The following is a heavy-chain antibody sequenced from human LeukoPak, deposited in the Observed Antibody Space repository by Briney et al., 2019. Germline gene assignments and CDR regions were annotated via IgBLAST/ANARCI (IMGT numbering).Heavy chain of an antibody. V-gene: IGHV4-4*07. CDR2: IYTSGST. J-gene: IGHJ3*02. D-gene: IGHD3-10*01. Sequence: SETLSLTCTVSGGSISSYYWSWIRQPPGKGLEWIGRIYTSGSTNYNPSLKSRVTMSVDTSKNKFSLKLTSVTAADSAVYYCATSGQGVDAFDIWGQGTMVTVSS. CDR3: ATSGQGVDAFDI. CDR1: GGSISSYY.